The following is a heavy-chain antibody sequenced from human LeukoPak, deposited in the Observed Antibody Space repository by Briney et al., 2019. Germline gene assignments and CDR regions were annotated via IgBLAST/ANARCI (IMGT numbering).Heavy chain of an antibody. CDR1: GFTFTSSA. CDR3: GADSMPRGVFSYAFDI. J-gene: IGHJ3*02. D-gene: IGHD3-10*01. Sequence: SVKVSCKASGFTFTSSAVQWVRQARGQRLEWIGWIVVGSGDTNSAQKFQERVTITRDMSTRTAYMELCSLRSEDTAVYYCGADSMPRGVFSYAFDIWGQGTMVTVSS. CDR2: IVVGSGDT. V-gene: IGHV1-58*01.